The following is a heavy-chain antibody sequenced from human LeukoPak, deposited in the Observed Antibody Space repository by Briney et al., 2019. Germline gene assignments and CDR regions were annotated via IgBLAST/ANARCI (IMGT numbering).Heavy chain of an antibody. CDR3: ARRYSSSWYYFDY. J-gene: IGHJ4*02. CDR2: ISGTGDST. D-gene: IGHD6-13*01. CDR1: GFTFSSYW. Sequence: GGSLRLSCAASGFTFSSYWMNWARQAPGKGLEWVSVISGTGDSTYYADSVKGRFTISRDNSKNTLYLQMNSLRAEDTAIYYCARRYSSSWYYFDYWGQGTLVTVSS. V-gene: IGHV3-23*01.